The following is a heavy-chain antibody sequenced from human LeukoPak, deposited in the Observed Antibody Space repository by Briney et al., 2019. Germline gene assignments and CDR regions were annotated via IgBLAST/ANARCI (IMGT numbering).Heavy chain of an antibody. V-gene: IGHV1-2*06. D-gene: IGHD3-3*01. J-gene: IGHJ5*02. CDR3: ARSSFWSGYLFDP. CDR1: GYTFTGYY. CDR2: INPNSGGT. Sequence: ASVKVSCKASGYTFTGYYMHWLRQAPGQGLEWMGRINPNSGGTNYAQKFQGRVTMTRDTSISTAYMELSRLRSDDTAVYYCARSSFWSGYLFDPWGQGTLVTVSS.